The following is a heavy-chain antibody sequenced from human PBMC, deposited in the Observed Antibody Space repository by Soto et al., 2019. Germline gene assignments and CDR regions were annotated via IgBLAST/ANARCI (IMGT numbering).Heavy chain of an antibody. D-gene: IGHD3-10*01. J-gene: IGHJ4*02. Sequence: SETLSLTCTVSGGSISSYYWSWIRQPPGKGLEWIGYLYYTGCTNYNPSLKSRVTISVDTSKSQFSLKLSSVTAADTAVYYCARSSYRSGVEYWGPGTLVTVSS. CDR2: LYYTGCT. CDR1: GGSISSYY. CDR3: ARSSYRSGVEY. V-gene: IGHV4-59*08.